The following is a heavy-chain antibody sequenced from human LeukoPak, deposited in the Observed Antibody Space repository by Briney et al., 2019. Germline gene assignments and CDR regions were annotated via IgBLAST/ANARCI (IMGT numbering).Heavy chain of an antibody. Sequence: SETLSLTCTVSGGSISSGSYYWSWIRQPAGKGLEWIGRIYTSGSTNYNPSLKSRITISVDTSKNPFSLKLSSVTAADTAVYYCAREGGDLRDGYKDGFFDYWGQGTLVTVSS. J-gene: IGHJ4*02. CDR2: IYTSGST. CDR1: GGSISSGSYY. CDR3: AREGGDLRDGYKDGFFDY. V-gene: IGHV4-61*02. D-gene: IGHD5-24*01.